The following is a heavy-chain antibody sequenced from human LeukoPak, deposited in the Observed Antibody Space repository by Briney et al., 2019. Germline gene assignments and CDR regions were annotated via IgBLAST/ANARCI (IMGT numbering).Heavy chain of an antibody. V-gene: IGHV4-34*01. CDR1: GGSFSGYY. D-gene: IGHD5-18*01. CDR2: INHSGST. Sequence: PSETLSLTCAVYGGSFSGYYWSWIRQPPGKGLEWIGEINHSGSTNYNPSLKSRVTISADTSTNQFSLKLSSVTAADTAVYYCARGYISYYFDFWGQGTLVTVSS. CDR3: ARGYISYYFDF. J-gene: IGHJ4*02.